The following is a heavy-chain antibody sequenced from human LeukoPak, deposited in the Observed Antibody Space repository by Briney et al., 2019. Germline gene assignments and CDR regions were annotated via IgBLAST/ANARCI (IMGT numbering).Heavy chain of an antibody. Sequence: SGTLSLTCAVSGGSISSNNWWGWARQPPGEGLEWIGEIYHSGSPNYNPSLKSRVTISVDKSRNHFSLNLSSVTAADTAVYYCARVNINNWHSCDYWGQGTLVTVSS. CDR3: ARVNINNWHSCDY. CDR2: IYHSGSP. J-gene: IGHJ4*02. D-gene: IGHD1-1*01. CDR1: GGSISSNNW. V-gene: IGHV4-4*02.